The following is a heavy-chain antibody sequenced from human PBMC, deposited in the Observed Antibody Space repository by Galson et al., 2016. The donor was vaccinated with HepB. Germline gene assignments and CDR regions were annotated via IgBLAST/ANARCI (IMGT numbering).Heavy chain of an antibody. J-gene: IGHJ4*02. CDR3: ASKSVVK. Sequence: SLRLSCAASGFTVSTNYMSWVRQAPGKGLEWVSVIYTGGSTYYADSVKGRFTISRDNSKNTLYIQMNSLSVEDTAVYYCASKSVVKWGQGTLVTVSS. D-gene: IGHD2-21*01. V-gene: IGHV3-53*01. CDR2: IYTGGST. CDR1: GFTVSTNY.